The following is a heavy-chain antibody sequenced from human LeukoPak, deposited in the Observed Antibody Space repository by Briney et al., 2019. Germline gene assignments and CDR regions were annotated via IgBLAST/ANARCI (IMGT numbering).Heavy chain of an antibody. CDR3: ARVVGGCGGDCYTPFGY. D-gene: IGHD2-21*02. Sequence: ASVKVSCKASGYTFTDYYMHWVRQAPGQGLEWMGWINPKSGGTHYAQRFQGRVTMTRDTSISTAYMELSRLGSDDTAVYYCARVVGGCGGDCYTPFGYWGQGTLVTVSS. CDR1: GYTFTDYY. J-gene: IGHJ4*02. V-gene: IGHV1-2*02. CDR2: INPKSGGT.